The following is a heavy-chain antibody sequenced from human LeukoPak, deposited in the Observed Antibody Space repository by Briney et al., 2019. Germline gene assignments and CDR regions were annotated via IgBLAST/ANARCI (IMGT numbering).Heavy chain of an antibody. CDR2: IYPGDSDT. D-gene: IGHD4-17*01. J-gene: IGHJ3*02. Sequence: GESLKISCKGSGYIFTNYWIGWVRQMPGEGLEWMGIIYPGDSDTRYSPSFQGQVTISVDKSFTTAYLQWSSLKTSDTAMYYCASRYGAETAFDIWGQGTMVTVSS. V-gene: IGHV5-51*01. CDR3: ASRYGAETAFDI. CDR1: GYIFTNYW.